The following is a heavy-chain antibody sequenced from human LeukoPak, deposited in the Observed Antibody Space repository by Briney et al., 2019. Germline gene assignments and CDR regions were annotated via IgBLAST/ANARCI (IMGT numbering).Heavy chain of an antibody. D-gene: IGHD6-19*01. J-gene: IGHJ4*02. CDR2: IYYSGST. CDR1: GGSISSGSYY. CDR3: ARDPYSSGWYYFDY. V-gene: IGHV4-61*10. Sequence: PSETLSLTCTVSGGSISSGSYYWSWIRQPAGKGLEWIGYIYYSGSTNYNPSLKSRVTISVDTSKNQFSLKLSSVTAADTAVYYCARDPYSSGWYYFDYWGQGTLVTVSS.